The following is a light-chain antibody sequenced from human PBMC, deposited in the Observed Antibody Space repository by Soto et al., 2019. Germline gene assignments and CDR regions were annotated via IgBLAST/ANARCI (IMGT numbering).Light chain of an antibody. CDR1: QSISSW. CDR2: DAS. V-gene: IGKV1-5*01. CDR3: QQYNSYPWT. Sequence: DIQMTQSPSTLSASVGDRVTITCRASQSISSWLAWYQQKPGEAPKLLIYDASSLESGVPSRFSGSGSGTEFTLTISSLQPDDFATYYCQQYNSYPWTFGQGTKLDIK. J-gene: IGKJ1*01.